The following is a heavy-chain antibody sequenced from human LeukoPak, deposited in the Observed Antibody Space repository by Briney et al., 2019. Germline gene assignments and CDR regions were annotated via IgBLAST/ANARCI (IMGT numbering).Heavy chain of an antibody. D-gene: IGHD6-19*01. CDR3: AREEYSSGWSANYYYYYGMDV. CDR1: GGSISSYY. J-gene: IGHJ6*02. CDR2: IYTSGST. V-gene: IGHV4-4*07. Sequence: SETLSLTCTVSGGSISSYYWSWLRQPAGKGLEWIGRIYTSGSTNYNPSLKSRVTMSVDTSKNQFSLKLSSVTAADTAVCYCAREEYSSGWSANYYYYYGMDVWGQGTTVTVSS.